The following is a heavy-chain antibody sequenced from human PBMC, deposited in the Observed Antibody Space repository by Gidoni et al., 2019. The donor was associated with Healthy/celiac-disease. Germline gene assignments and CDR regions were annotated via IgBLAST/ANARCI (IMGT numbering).Heavy chain of an antibody. CDR3: ARDMTGSPLSGMDV. J-gene: IGHJ6*02. Sequence: QLQLQESGPGLVKPTETLSLTCTVSGGSISSSSYYWGWIRQPPGKGLEWIGSIYYSGSTYYNPSLKSRVTISVDTSKNQFSLKLSSVTAADTAVYYCARDMTGSPLSGMDVWGQGTTVTVSS. V-gene: IGHV4-39*07. CDR2: IYYSGST. CDR1: GGSISSSSYY. D-gene: IGHD3-10*01.